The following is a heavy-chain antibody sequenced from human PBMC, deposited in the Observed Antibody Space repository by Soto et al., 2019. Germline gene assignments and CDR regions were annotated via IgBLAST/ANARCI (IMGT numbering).Heavy chain of an antibody. CDR1: GYTFTAYW. CDR2: MNPTTGNT. D-gene: IGHD3-10*01. Sequence: QVQLVQPGAEVKKPGASVKVSCKASGYTFTAYWIHWARQAPGQGLEWLGWMNPTTGNTNYAQKFQGRVTFTRDSSLSTAYLEVPRLSSDDTAMYYCSLDINSWFSFDVWGQGTMVTVSS. V-gene: IGHV1-2*02. CDR3: SLDINSWFSFDV. J-gene: IGHJ3*01.